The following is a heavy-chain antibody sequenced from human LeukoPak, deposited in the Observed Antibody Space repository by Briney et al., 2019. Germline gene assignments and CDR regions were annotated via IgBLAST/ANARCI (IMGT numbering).Heavy chain of an antibody. CDR1: GGSISSYY. CDR3: AREMVPHNIIAARRVIDY. J-gene: IGHJ4*02. Sequence: PSETLSLTCTVSGGSISSYYWSWIRQPAGKGLEWIGRIYTSGSTNYNPSLKSRVTLSVDTSKNQFSLKLSSVTAADTAVYYCAREMVPHNIIAARRVIDYWGQGTLVTVSS. V-gene: IGHV4-4*07. CDR2: IYTSGST. D-gene: IGHD6-6*01.